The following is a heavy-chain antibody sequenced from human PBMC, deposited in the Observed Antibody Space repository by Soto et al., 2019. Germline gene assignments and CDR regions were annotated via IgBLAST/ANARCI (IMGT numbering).Heavy chain of an antibody. CDR3: AAGYTTGPDAFDI. Sequence: GESLNISCKGSGYNFANYWIGWVRQMPGKGLEWMGMIFPGDSDTKNSPSLQGQITMSVDKSDSSAYLQWRSLKASDTAMYYCAAGYTTGPDAFDIWGQGTMVTVS. D-gene: IGHD6-13*01. V-gene: IGHV5-51*01. CDR1: GYNFANYW. J-gene: IGHJ3*02. CDR2: IFPGDSDT.